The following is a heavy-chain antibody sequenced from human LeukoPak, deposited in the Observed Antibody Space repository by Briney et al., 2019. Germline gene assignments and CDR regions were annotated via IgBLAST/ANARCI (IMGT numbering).Heavy chain of an antibody. CDR1: GGSISSSSYY. D-gene: IGHD2-15*01. CDR2: IYYSGIT. CDR3: ASGGGVVAAFGSFGY. V-gene: IGHV4-61*01. J-gene: IGHJ4*02. Sequence: PSETLSLXCTVSGGSISSSSYYWSWIRQPPGKGLEWIGYIYYSGITNYNPSLKSRVTISVDTSKNQFSLKLSSVTAADTAVYYCASGGGVVAAFGSFGYWGQGTLVTVSS.